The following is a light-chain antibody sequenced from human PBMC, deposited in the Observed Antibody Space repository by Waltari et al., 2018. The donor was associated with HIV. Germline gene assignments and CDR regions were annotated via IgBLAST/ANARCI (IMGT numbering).Light chain of an antibody. Sequence: QSALTQPASVSGSPGQSIVISCTGTSDDVGYYNYVSWYQQHPGKVPKLVIYDVTSRPSGVASRVSGSESGNTASLTISGLRADDEADYYCSSYVGSSTSWLFGGGTKLTV. J-gene: IGLJ3*02. V-gene: IGLV2-14*03. CDR2: DVT. CDR1: SDDVGYYNY. CDR3: SSYVGSSTSWL.